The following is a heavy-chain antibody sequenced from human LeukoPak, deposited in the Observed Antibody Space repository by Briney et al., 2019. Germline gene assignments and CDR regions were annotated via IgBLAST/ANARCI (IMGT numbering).Heavy chain of an antibody. V-gene: IGHV1-18*01. CDR2: ISGHNGKK. CDR1: GYTFTSYG. D-gene: IGHD1-26*01. CDR3: ERVHNEGSYYVY. J-gene: IGHJ4*02. Sequence: GASVKVSCKASGYTFTSYGISWVRQAPGQGLEWMGWISGHNGKKNYAQKLQGRVTMTTDTSTSTAYMELRSMRSDDTAVYYCERVHNEGSYYVYWGQGTLVTVSS.